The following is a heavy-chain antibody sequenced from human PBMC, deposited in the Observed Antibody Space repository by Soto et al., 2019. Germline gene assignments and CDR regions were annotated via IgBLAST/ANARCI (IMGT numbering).Heavy chain of an antibody. Sequence: QVQLQESGPGLVKPSGTLSLTCAVSGGSISSSNWWSWVRQPPGKGLEWIGEIYHSGSTNYNPSLKSRVTISVVKSKNQFSLKLSSVTAADTAVYYCAMRQSYSSSSAPPGYWGQGTLVTVSS. V-gene: IGHV4-4*02. D-gene: IGHD6-6*01. CDR2: IYHSGST. CDR1: GGSISSSNW. J-gene: IGHJ4*02. CDR3: AMRQSYSSSSAPPGY.